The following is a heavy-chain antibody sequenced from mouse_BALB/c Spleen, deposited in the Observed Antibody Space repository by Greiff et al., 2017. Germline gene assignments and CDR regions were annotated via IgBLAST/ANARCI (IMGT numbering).Heavy chain of an antibody. Sequence: DVHLVESGGGLVQPGGSLKLSCAASGFDFSRYWMSWVRQAPGKGLEWIGEINPDSSTINYTPSLKDKFIISRDNAKNTLYLQMSKVRSEDTALYYCARHGNYGDYWGQGTTLTVSS. CDR2: INPDSSTI. CDR1: GFDFSRYW. J-gene: IGHJ2*01. V-gene: IGHV4-1*02. CDR3: ARHGNYGDY. D-gene: IGHD2-1*01.